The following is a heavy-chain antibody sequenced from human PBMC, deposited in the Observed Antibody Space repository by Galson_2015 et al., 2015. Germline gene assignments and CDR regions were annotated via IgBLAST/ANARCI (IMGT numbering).Heavy chain of an antibody. CDR1: GYSFASYW. D-gene: IGHD2-21*01. Sequence: QSGAEVKKPGESLQISCKTSGYSFASYWIAWVRQMPGKGLEWMGIIYPGDSDTRYSPSFQGQVTISADQSITTAYLQWSSLKASANAIYYRARLGFVIRVLFQNADYWGQGTLVTVSS. CDR2: IYPGDSDT. V-gene: IGHV5-51*01. CDR3: ARLGFVIRVLFQNADY. J-gene: IGHJ4*02.